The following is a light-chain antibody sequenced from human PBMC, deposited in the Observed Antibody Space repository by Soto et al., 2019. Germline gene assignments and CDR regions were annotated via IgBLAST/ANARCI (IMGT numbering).Light chain of an antibody. Sequence: DIVMTQSPDSLAVSLGERATINCKSSQSILSSSNNKNSLAWFQQQPGQPPKLLIYWASTRESGVPDRFRGSGSGTDFTPTISSLQAEDVAVYYCQQYYSSVVTFGQGTRLEIK. CDR3: QQYYSSVVT. CDR1: QSILSSSNNKNS. V-gene: IGKV4-1*01. CDR2: WAS. J-gene: IGKJ5*01.